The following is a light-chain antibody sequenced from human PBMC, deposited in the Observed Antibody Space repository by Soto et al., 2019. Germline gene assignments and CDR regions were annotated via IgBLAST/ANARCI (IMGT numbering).Light chain of an antibody. CDR2: GVS. Sequence: EIVLTQSPGTVSLSPGERATLSCRASQSVTSSYLAWYQQKPGQAPRLLIYGVSSRATGIPDRFSGSGAGTDFTLTISRLEPEDFAVYYCQQYNNWLTWTFGQGTKVDIK. J-gene: IGKJ1*01. CDR1: QSVTSSY. V-gene: IGKV3-20*01. CDR3: QQYNNWLTWT.